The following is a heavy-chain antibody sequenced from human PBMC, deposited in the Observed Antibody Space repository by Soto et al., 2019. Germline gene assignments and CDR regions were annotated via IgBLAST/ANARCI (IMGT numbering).Heavy chain of an antibody. D-gene: IGHD3-22*01. CDR3: ARDQSFDRTYYHGIDV. CDR1: GYPFTHYG. J-gene: IGHJ6*02. V-gene: IGHV1-18*01. Sequence: GASVKVSCKSSGYPFTHYGITWIRQAPGQGLEWMGWISPFNGNTNYGQTLQGRVTLTTDTSTSTVYMELRSLRSDDTAVYYCARDQSFDRTYYHGIDVWGQGTTVTVSS. CDR2: ISPFNGNT.